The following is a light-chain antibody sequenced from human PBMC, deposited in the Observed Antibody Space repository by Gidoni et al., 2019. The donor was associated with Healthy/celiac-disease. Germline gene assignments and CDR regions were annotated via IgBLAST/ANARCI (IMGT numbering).Light chain of an antibody. CDR1: QSLVYSDGNTY. V-gene: IGKV2-30*01. J-gene: IGKJ2*01. Sequence: EVVMTQSPLSLPVTLGQPASISCRSSQSLVYSDGNTYLNWFQQRPGQSPRRLIYKVSNRDSGVPDRVSGSGSGTDFTLKISRVEAEDVGVYYCRQGTHWPYTFXXXTKLEIK. CDR2: KVS. CDR3: RQGTHWPYT.